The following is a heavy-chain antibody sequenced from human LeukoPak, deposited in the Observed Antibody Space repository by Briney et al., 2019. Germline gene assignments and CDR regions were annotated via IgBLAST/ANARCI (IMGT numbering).Heavy chain of an antibody. Sequence: PGGSLRLSCAASGFTFDDYAMHWVRQAPGKGLEWVSGISWNSGSIGYADSVKGRFTISRDNAKNSLYLQMNSLRAEDTALYYCAKDVVTNYYGSGRSFDYWGQGTLVTVPS. J-gene: IGHJ4*02. D-gene: IGHD3-10*01. CDR2: ISWNSGSI. CDR1: GFTFDDYA. V-gene: IGHV3-9*01. CDR3: AKDVVTNYYGSGRSFDY.